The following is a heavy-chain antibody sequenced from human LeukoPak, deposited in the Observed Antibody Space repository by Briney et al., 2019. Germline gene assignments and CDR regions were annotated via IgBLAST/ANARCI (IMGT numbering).Heavy chain of an antibody. Sequence: ASVKVSCKASGYTFIGYYLHWVRQAPGQGLEWMGWINPTSGGTNYAQKFQDRVTMTRDTSINTAYMELSRLRSDDTAVYYCARLVGLSTTASYWGQGTLVTVSS. D-gene: IGHD5/OR15-5a*01. CDR1: GYTFIGYY. J-gene: IGHJ4*02. V-gene: IGHV1-2*02. CDR3: ARLVGLSTTASY. CDR2: INPTSGGT.